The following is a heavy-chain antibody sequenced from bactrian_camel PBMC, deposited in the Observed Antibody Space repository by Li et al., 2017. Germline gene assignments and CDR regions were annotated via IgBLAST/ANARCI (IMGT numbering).Heavy chain of an antibody. Sequence: HVQLVESGGGSVQAGASLTLSCVASADITANCMGWFRQTSGTERERVATVDAAGKTIYADSVKDRFTISRDNAKNMVYLHLSSLKSEDTALYHCTTPGMEYWGKGTQVTVS. CDR2: VDAAGKT. J-gene: IGHJ7*01. CDR1: ADITANC. V-gene: IGHV3S53*01.